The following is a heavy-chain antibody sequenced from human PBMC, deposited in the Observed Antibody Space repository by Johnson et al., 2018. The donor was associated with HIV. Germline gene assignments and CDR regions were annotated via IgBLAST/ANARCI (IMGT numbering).Heavy chain of an antibody. J-gene: IGHJ3*02. CDR2: ISSGAGTI. V-gene: IGHV3-11*04. CDR3: ARDNWNDADGAFDI. D-gene: IGHD1-20*01. CDR1: GFTFSDYY. Sequence: VQLVESGGDLIQPGGSLRLSCAASGFTFSDYYMSWIRQAPGKGLEWVSYISSGAGTIYYADSVRGRFTISRDNAKNSLYLQMNSLRAEDTAVYYCARDNWNDADGAFDIWGQGTMVTVSS.